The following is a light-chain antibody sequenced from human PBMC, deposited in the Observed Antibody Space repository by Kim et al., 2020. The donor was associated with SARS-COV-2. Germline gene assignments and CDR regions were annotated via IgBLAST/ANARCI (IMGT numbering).Light chain of an antibody. CDR3: QQHTCDPYT. V-gene: IGKV1-5*01. Sequence: DIQMTQYPSTLSASGGDTVSITCRARQYLATWVAWYQQKPGMAPKVLMYDASKLKSGVPSRFSGSGSGTEFTLTNTSLQPDDFATYYRQQHTCDPYTFGQGTKLEI. J-gene: IGKJ2*01. CDR2: DAS. CDR1: QYLATW.